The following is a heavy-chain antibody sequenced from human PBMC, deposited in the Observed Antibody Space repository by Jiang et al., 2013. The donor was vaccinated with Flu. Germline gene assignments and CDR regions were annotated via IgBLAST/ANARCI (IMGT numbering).Heavy chain of an antibody. D-gene: IGHD5-24*01. V-gene: IGHV4-59*01. J-gene: IGHJ6*02. CDR2: IYYSGST. CDR1: GGSISSYY. CDR3: ARVDLEEMATAYYYYGMDV. Sequence: LLKPSETLSLTCTVSGGSISSYYWSWIRQPPGKGLEWIGYIYYSGSTNYNPSLKSRVTISVDTSKNQFSLKLSSVTAADTAVYYCARVDLEEMATAYYYYGMDVWGQGTTVTVSS.